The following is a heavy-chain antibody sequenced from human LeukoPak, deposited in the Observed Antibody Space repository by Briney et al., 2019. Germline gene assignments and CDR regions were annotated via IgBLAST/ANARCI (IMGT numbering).Heavy chain of an antibody. CDR2: ISAYNGNT. CDR3: AREALLTYYDILTGRRDFDY. Sequence: GASVEVSCKASGYTFTSYGISWVRQAPGQGLEWMGWISAYNGNTNYAQKLQGRVTMTTDTSTSTAYMELRSLRSDDTAVYYGAREALLTYYDILTGRRDFDYWGQGTLVTVSS. V-gene: IGHV1-18*01. D-gene: IGHD3-9*01. CDR1: GYTFTSYG. J-gene: IGHJ4*02.